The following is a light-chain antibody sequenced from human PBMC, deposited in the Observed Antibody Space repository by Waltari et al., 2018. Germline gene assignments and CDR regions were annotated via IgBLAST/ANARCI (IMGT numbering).Light chain of an antibody. CDR1: QSVLYSSNNRNY. J-gene: IGKJ1*01. CDR3: HQYYSNRMWT. CDR2: WAS. V-gene: IGKV4-1*01. Sequence: DIVMTQSPDSLAVSLGERATINCKSSQSVLYSSNNRNYLAWYQQKPGQPPKMLIYWASTRESGVPDRFSSSGSGTDFTLTISSLQAEDVAVYYCHQYYSNRMWTFGQGTKVEIK.